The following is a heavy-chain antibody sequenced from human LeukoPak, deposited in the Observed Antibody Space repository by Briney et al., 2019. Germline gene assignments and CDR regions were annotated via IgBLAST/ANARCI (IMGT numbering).Heavy chain of an antibody. CDR2: ISAYNGNT. Sequence: GESLKISCKGSGYSFTSYGISWVRQAPGQGLEWMGWISAYNGNTNYAQKLQGRVTMTTDTSTSTAYMELRSLRSDDTAVYYCAREGVTTPFDYWGQGTLVTVSS. J-gene: IGHJ4*02. D-gene: IGHD4-17*01. V-gene: IGHV1-18*01. CDR3: AREGVTTPFDY. CDR1: GYSFTSYG.